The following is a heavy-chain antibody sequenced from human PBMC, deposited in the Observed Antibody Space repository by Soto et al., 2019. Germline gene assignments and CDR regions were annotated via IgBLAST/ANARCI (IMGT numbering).Heavy chain of an antibody. J-gene: IGHJ3*02. D-gene: IGHD3-3*01. CDR3: ARDRILEWLLRSDAFDI. CDR1: GYTFTGYY. V-gene: IGHV1-2*02. Sequence: QVQLVQSGAEVKKPGASVKVSCKASGYTFTGYYMHWVRQAPGQGLEWMGWINPNSGGTNYAQKFQGRVTMTRDTSISTAYMELSRLRSDDTAVYYCARDRILEWLLRSDAFDIWGQGTMVTVSS. CDR2: INPNSGGT.